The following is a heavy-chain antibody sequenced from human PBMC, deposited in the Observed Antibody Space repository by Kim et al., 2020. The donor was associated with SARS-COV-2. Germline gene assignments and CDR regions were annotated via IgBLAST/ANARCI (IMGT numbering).Heavy chain of an antibody. CDR3: ARGRRLPQGYCSGGSCYPSKRGYGMDD. CDR1: GGSFSGYY. Sequence: SETLSLTCAVYGGSFSGYYWSWIRQPPGKGLEWIGEINHSGSTNYNPSLKSRVTISVDTSKNQFSLKLSSVTAADTAVYYCARGRRLPQGYCSGGSCYPSKRGYGMDDWGQGTTVTVSS. V-gene: IGHV4-34*01. CDR2: INHSGST. J-gene: IGHJ6*02. D-gene: IGHD2-15*01.